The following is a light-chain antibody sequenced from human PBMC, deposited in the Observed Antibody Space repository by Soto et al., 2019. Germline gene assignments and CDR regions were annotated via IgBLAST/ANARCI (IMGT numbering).Light chain of an antibody. CDR1: QGISTY. V-gene: IGKV1-9*01. CDR3: QQLNGYPLT. CDR2: YAS. Sequence: DIQLPQSPSFLSASVGDRVTITCRASQGISTYLAWYQQKPGKAPNLLIYYASTLQSGVPSMFSGSGSGTEFTLTISSLQPEDFATYYCQQLNGYPLTFGQGTKVEI. J-gene: IGKJ1*01.